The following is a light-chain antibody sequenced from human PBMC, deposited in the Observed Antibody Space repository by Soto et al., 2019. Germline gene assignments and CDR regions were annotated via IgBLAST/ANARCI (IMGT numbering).Light chain of an antibody. Sequence: EIQMTQSPSTLSASVGDRVTITCRASQSISSWLAWYQQKPGKAPKLLIYDASSLESGVPSGFSGSGSGTEFTLTISRLQPDDFATYYCQHYNTYRMGITFGQGTRLEIK. CDR3: QHYNTYRMGIT. CDR1: QSISSW. J-gene: IGKJ5*01. V-gene: IGKV1-5*01. CDR2: DAS.